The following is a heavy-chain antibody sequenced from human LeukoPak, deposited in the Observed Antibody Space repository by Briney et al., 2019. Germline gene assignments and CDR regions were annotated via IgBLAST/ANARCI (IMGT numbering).Heavy chain of an antibody. CDR2: ILTGNGNT. D-gene: IGHD2-15*01. J-gene: IGHJ4*02. CDR1: GYTFTSYA. CDR3: ARAACSWSCFDY. Sequence: ASVKVSCKASGYTFTSYAIQWVRQAPGQRLEWMGWILTGNGNTKYSQKFQDRVTITRDTSASTVYMELSSLGSEDTAVYYCARAACSWSCFDYWGQGILVTVSS. V-gene: IGHV1-3*04.